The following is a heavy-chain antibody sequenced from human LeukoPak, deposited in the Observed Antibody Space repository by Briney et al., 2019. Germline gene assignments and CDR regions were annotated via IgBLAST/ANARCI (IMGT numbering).Heavy chain of an antibody. CDR3: ARDSHSSSWYSEFDY. D-gene: IGHD6-13*01. V-gene: IGHV3-21*01. J-gene: IGHJ4*02. CDR2: INILSNYI. Sequence: GGSLRLSCAASGFTVSSNYMNWVRQAPGKGLEWVSSINILSNYIYYADSVKGRFTISRDNAKNSLYLQMNSLRAEDTAVYYCARDSHSSSWYSEFDYWGQGTLVTVSS. CDR1: GFTVSSNY.